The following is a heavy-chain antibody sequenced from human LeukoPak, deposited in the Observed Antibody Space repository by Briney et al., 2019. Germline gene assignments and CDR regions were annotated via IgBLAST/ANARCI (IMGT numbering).Heavy chain of an antibody. J-gene: IGHJ4*02. CDR2: FDPEDGET. CDR3: ATDSGVFGSSGWCDFDY. CDR1: GYTLTELS. D-gene: IGHD6-19*01. V-gene: IGHV1-24*01. Sequence: GASVKVSCKVSGYTLTELSMHWVRQAPGKGPEWMGGFDPEDGETIYAQKFQGRVTMTEDTSTDTAYMELSSLRSEDTAVYYCATDSGVFGSSGWCDFDYWGQGTLVTVSS.